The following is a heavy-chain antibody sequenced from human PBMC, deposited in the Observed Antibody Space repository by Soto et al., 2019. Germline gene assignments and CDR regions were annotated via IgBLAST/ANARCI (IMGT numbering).Heavy chain of an antibody. CDR1: GFTFSDYY. CDR2: ISSSSSYT. V-gene: IGHV3-11*06. CDR3: ARESGYDFWSGYYTETYGMDV. D-gene: IGHD3-3*01. Sequence: GSLRLSCAASGFTFSDYYMSWIRQAPGKGLEWVSYISSSSSYTNYADSVKGRFTISRDNAKNSLYLQMNSLRAEDTAVYYCARESGYDFWSGYYTETYGMDVWGQGTTVTVSS. J-gene: IGHJ6*02.